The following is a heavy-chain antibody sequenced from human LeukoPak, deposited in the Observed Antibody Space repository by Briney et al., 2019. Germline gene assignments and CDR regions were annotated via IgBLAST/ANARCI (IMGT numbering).Heavy chain of an antibody. V-gene: IGHV4-61*01. J-gene: IGHJ6*04. CDR2: IFYSGST. CDR3: GRDVWGLVWGLVSHYGMDV. Sequence: SETLSLTCTVSGDSVSSGHHWTWIRRPPGKGLEWIGHIFYSGSTNYNPSLKSRVTISLDMSKNQFSLRLSSVTAADTAVYYCGRDVWGLVWGLVSHYGMDVWGKGTTVTVSP. D-gene: IGHD3-16*01. CDR1: GDSVSSGHH.